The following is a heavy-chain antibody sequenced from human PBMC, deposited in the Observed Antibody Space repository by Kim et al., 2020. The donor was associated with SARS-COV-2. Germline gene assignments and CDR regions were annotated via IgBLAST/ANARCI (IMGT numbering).Heavy chain of an antibody. J-gene: IGHJ4*02. Sequence: DVDSVNGRFTMSRDNAKNSMYLQMSSLRTEDTAIYNCAALDTVQVPVGSWGQGTLVSVSS. D-gene: IGHD1-26*01. V-gene: IGHV3-7*01. CDR3: AALDTVQVPVGS.